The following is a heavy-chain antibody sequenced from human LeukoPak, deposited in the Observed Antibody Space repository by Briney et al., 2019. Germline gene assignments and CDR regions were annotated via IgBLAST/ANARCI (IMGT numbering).Heavy chain of an antibody. J-gene: IGHJ4*02. Sequence: SQTLSLTCTVSGGSISSGGYYWSWIRQHPGKGLEWIGYVYYDGSTYYHPSLQSRLAISVDTSKNQFSLNLTSVTAADTAVYYCVRGLTTYSYFFDSWGQGALVTVSS. CDR2: VYYDGST. V-gene: IGHV4-31*03. D-gene: IGHD4/OR15-4a*01. CDR3: VRGLTTYSYFFDS. CDR1: GGSISSGGYY.